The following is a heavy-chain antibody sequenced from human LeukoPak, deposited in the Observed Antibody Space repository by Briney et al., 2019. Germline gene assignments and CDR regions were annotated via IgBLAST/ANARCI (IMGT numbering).Heavy chain of an antibody. D-gene: IGHD3-10*01. J-gene: IGHJ3*02. CDR2: IYHSGST. Sequence: SETLSLTCAVSGYSISSGYYWGWIRQPPGKGLEWIGSIYHSGSTYYNPSLKSRVTISVDTSKNQFSLKLSSVTAADTAVYYCASTYYGSGPRDAFDIWGQGTMVTVSS. V-gene: IGHV4-38-2*01. CDR3: ASTYYGSGPRDAFDI. CDR1: GYSISSGYY.